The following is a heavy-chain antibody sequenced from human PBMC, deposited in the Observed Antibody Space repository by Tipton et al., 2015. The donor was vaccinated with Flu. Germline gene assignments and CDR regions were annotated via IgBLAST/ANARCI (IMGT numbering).Heavy chain of an antibody. Sequence: QLVQSGAEVKKPGASVKVSCKASGYTFNSYGISWVRQAPGQGLEWMGWISAYNINTNYAQKLQGRVTLTTDTSTSTAYMELRSVRYDYTADCYCAREVGPGIYYVFGGIASHYYAMGVWGQGTTGTVSS. D-gene: IGHD3-10*01. CDR1: GYTFNSYG. J-gene: IGHJ6*02. V-gene: IGHV1-18*01. CDR3: AREVGPGIYYVFGGIASHYYAMGV. CDR2: ISAYNINT.